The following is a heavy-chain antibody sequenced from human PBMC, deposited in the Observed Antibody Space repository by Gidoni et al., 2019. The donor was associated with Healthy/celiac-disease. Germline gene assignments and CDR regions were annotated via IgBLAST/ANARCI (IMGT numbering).Heavy chain of an antibody. V-gene: IGHV4-31*02. Sequence: TYYNPSLKSRVTISVDTSKNQFSLKLSSVTAADTAVYYCAREPRGYYDSSGSTGAFDIWGQGTMVTVSS. CDR2: T. J-gene: IGHJ3*02. CDR3: AREPRGYYDSSGSTGAFDI. D-gene: IGHD3-22*01.